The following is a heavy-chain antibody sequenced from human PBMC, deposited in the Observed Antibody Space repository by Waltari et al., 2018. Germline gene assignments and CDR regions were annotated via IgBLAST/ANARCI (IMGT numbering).Heavy chain of an antibody. CDR3: ARRRDPAVCFDY. CDR1: GYTFTSYY. J-gene: IGHJ4*02. V-gene: IGHV1-46*01. CDR2: SNPSGGST. Sequence: QVQLVQSGAEVKKPGASVKVSCKASGYTFTSYYMHWVRQAPGQGLEWMGRSNPSGGSTSYAQKFQGRGTMTRDTSTSTVYMELSSLRSEDTAVYYWARRRDPAVCFDYWGQGTLVTVSS.